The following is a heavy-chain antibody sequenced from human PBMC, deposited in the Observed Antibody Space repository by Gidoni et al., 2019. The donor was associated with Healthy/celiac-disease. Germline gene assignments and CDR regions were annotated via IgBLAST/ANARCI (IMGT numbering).Heavy chain of an antibody. CDR2: INPSGGST. D-gene: IGHD3-22*01. V-gene: IGHV1-46*03. CDR3: ARNDYYDSSGYYYPSLAVDY. Sequence: QVQLVQSGAEVKKPGASVKVSCKASGYTFTSYYMHWVRQAPGQGLEWMGIINPSGGSTSYAQKFQGRVTMTRDTSTSTVYMELSSLRSEDTAVYYCARNDYYDSSGYYYPSLAVDYWGQGTLVTVSS. CDR1: GYTFTSYY. J-gene: IGHJ4*02.